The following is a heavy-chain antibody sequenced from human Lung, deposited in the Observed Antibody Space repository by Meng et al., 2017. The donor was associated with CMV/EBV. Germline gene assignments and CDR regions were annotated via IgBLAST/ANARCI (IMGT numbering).Heavy chain of an antibody. V-gene: IGHV3-11*01. J-gene: IGHJ6*04. Sequence: GESXKISCAASGFIFSDYYMSWIRQAPGKGLEWVSYISTGGSAIFYADSVEGRFTISRDNAKNSLYLQMNSLRAEDTAVYYCARDRGHTSYFYFYGMDVWRGGXTVTVSS. CDR2: ISTGGSAI. CDR3: ARDRGHTSYFYFYGMDV. D-gene: IGHD2-21*01. CDR1: GFIFSDYY.